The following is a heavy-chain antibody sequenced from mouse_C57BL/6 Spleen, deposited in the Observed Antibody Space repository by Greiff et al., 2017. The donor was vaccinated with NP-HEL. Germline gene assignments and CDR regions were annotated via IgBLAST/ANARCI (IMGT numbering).Heavy chain of an antibody. J-gene: IGHJ2*01. D-gene: IGHD2-3*01. Sequence: VQLQQSGPELVKPGASVKISCKASGYAFSSSWMNWVKQRPGKGLEWIGRIYPGDGDTNYNGKFKGKATLTADKSSSTAYMQLSSLTSEDSAVYFCARYGGYYYFDYWGQSTTLTVSS. CDR2: IYPGDGDT. V-gene: IGHV1-82*01. CDR3: ARYGGYYYFDY. CDR1: GYAFSSSW.